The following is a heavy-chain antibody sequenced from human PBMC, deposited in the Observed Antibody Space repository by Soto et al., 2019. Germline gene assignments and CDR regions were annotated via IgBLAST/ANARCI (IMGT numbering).Heavy chain of an antibody. D-gene: IGHD3-10*01. CDR2: ISRGGSTI. Sequence: PGGSLRLSCAASGFTFSSYEMSWIRQAPGKGLEWVSYISRGGSTIHYADSVKGRFTISRDNAKTSLYLQMNSLRAEDTAVYFCARTPTTSGSYHYDSWGQGTLVTV. CDR1: GFTFSSYE. J-gene: IGHJ4*02. CDR3: ARTPTTSGSYHYDS. V-gene: IGHV3-48*03.